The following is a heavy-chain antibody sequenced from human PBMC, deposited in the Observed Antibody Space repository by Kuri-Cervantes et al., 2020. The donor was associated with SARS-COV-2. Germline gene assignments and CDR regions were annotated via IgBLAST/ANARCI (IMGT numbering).Heavy chain of an antibody. Sequence: ASVKVSCKASGYTFSFYGFSWVRQAPGQGLEWMGWISSYSGNTNYAQNLQVRVTMTTDTSTNTAYMELRSLRSDDTAVYYCSRARVRGVITTYYCYGMDVWGQGTTVTVSS. J-gene: IGHJ6*02. CDR1: GYTFSFYG. CDR2: ISSYSGNT. CDR3: SRARVRGVITTYYCYGMDV. D-gene: IGHD3-10*01. V-gene: IGHV1-18*01.